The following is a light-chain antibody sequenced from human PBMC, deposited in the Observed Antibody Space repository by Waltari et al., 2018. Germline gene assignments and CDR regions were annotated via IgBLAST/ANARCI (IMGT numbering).Light chain of an antibody. Sequence: EIVLTQSPATLSLSPGERATLSCRARQSVSSYLAWYQQKRGQPPRLLIDDASNRATDIPARFRGRGSGTDFTLTISSLGPEDFAVYYCQQRLGTFGPGTKVEI. CDR2: DAS. V-gene: IGKV3-11*01. CDR3: QQRLGT. CDR1: QSVSSY. J-gene: IGKJ3*01.